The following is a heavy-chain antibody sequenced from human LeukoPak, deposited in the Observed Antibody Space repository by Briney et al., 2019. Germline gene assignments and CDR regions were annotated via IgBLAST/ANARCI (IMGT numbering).Heavy chain of an antibody. D-gene: IGHD2-15*01. V-gene: IGHV4-39*01. CDR3: ARRLAHPLDGVSCQFAFNI. J-gene: IGHJ3*02. CDR2: IYYSGST. Sequence: SETLSLTCTVSGGSISSSSYYWGRIRQPPGKGLEWIGSIYYSGSTYYNPSLKSRVTISVDTSKNQFSLELSSVTAADTAVYYCARRLAHPLDGVSCQFAFNIWGQGTMVTVSS. CDR1: GGSISSSSYY.